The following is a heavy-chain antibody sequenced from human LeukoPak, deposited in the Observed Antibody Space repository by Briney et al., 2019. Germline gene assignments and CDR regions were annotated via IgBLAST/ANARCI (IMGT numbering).Heavy chain of an antibody. D-gene: IGHD3-22*01. V-gene: IGHV4-59*01. J-gene: IGHJ3*02. CDR1: GGSISSCY. Sequence: SETLSLTCTVSGGSISSCYWSWVRQPPGEGLGWIGYIYYSGSTNCNPSLKSRVTISVDTSKNQFSTKLSSVTAADTAVYYCARLSSGSRSDAFDIWGQGTMVTVSS. CDR2: IYYSGST. CDR3: ARLSSGSRSDAFDI.